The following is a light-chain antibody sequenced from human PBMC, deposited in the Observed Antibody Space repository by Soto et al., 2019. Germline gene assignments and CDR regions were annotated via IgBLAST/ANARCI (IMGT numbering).Light chain of an antibody. Sequence: QSALTQHPSASGTPGQRVFISCSGSSSNIGGTNYAYWYQQLPGAAPKLLMHSNNLRPSGVPERISGSKSGTSASLAISGLRSEDEAVYYCASWDDRLGAVMFGGGTKGTVL. V-gene: IGLV1-47*02. CDR1: SSNIGGTNY. J-gene: IGLJ3*02. CDR3: ASWDDRLGAVM. CDR2: SNN.